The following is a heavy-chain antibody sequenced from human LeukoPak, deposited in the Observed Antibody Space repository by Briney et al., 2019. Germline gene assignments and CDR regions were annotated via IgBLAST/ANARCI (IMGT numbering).Heavy chain of an antibody. Sequence: PGGSLRLSCVFSGFTFSSYAMSWVRQAPGKGLEWVSSLSGSGGSTYYADSVKGRFTISRDNSKSTPYLQMNSLRVEDTAVYYCAKDPHTGYSFAYWGQGTLVTVSS. CDR3: AKDPHTGYSFAY. CDR1: GFTFSSYA. V-gene: IGHV3-23*01. J-gene: IGHJ4*02. CDR2: LSGSGGST. D-gene: IGHD5-18*01.